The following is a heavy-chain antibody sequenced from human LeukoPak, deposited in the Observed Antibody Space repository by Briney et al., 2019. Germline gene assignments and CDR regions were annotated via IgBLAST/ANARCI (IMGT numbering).Heavy chain of an antibody. CDR2: INPNTGGA. Sequence: ASVKVSCKASGYTFTAYYLHWVRQAPGQGLEWMGWINPNTGGAKYAQKFQGRLTMTRDTSINTVYMGLSRLRSDDTAVYYCARAGDSSSWFYDYWGQGTLVTVSS. CDR3: ARAGDSSSWFYDY. D-gene: IGHD6-13*01. J-gene: IGHJ4*02. CDR1: GYTFTAYY. V-gene: IGHV1-2*02.